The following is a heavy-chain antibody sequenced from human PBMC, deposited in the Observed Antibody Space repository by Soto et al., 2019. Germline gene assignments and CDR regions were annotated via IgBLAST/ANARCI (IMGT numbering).Heavy chain of an antibody. CDR2: IIPIFGTA. CDR1: GGTFSSYA. CDR3: ARDSFDFDRGGAYYGMDV. D-gene: IGHD3-9*01. Sequence: QVQLVQSGAEVKKPGSSVKVSCKASGGTFSSYAISWVRQAPGQGLEWMGGIIPIFGTANYAQKLQSRVTITADESTSTAYMELSSLRSEDTAVYYCARDSFDFDRGGAYYGMDVWGQGTTVTVSS. J-gene: IGHJ6*02. V-gene: IGHV1-69*12.